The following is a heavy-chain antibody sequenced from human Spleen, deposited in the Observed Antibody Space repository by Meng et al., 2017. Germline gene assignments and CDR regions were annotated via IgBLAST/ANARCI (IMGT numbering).Heavy chain of an antibody. V-gene: IGHV4-34*01. CDR1: DGPFSGYY. CDR3: VRGRRGGTGWYWGLVY. D-gene: IGHD6-19*01. CDR2: INHSEST. Sequence: QVQLQQWGAGLLKPSETLSLICAFYDGPFSGYYWSWIRQSPGKGLEWIGEINHSESTNYNPSLKSRVTMSVDTSRNQFSLKLNSVTAADTAVYYCVRGRRGGTGWYWGLVYWGQGTLVIVSS. J-gene: IGHJ4*02.